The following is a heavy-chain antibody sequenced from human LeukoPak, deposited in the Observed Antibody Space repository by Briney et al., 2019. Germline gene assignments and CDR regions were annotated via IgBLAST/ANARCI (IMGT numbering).Heavy chain of an antibody. CDR2: FDPEDGET. CDR3: ATLGSYSSARYLDY. Sequence: ASVKVSCKVSGYTLTELSMHWVRQAPGKGLEWMGGFDPEDGETIYAQKFQGRVTMTEDTSTDTAYMELSSLRSEDTAVYYCATLGSYSSARYLDYWGQGTLVTVSP. D-gene: IGHD6-19*01. CDR1: GYTLTELS. V-gene: IGHV1-24*01. J-gene: IGHJ4*02.